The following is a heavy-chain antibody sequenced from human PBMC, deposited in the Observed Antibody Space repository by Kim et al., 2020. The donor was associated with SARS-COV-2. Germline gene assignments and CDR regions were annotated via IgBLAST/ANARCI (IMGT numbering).Heavy chain of an antibody. Sequence: SETLSLTCTVSGGSISSYYWSWIRQPPGKGLEWIGYIYYSGSTNYNPSLKSRVTISVDTSKNQFSLKLSSVTAADTAVYYCARLSMVRGVIYHYGMDVWGQGTTVTVSS. CDR2: IYYSGST. J-gene: IGHJ6*02. CDR1: GGSISSYY. V-gene: IGHV4-59*08. CDR3: ARLSMVRGVIYHYGMDV. D-gene: IGHD3-10*01.